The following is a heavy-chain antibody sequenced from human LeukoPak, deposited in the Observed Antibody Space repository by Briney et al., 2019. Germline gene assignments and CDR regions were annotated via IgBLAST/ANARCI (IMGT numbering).Heavy chain of an antibody. CDR3: ARYKGSSWSYGPYNWFDP. D-gene: IGHD6-13*01. CDR1: GGSFSGYY. V-gene: IGHV4-34*01. Sequence: KLSETLSLTCAVYGGSFSGYYWSWIRQPPGKGLEWIGEINHSGSTNYNPSLKSRVTISVDTSKNQFSLKLSSVTAADTAVYYCARYKGSSWSYGPYNWFDPWGQGTLVTVSS. J-gene: IGHJ5*02. CDR2: INHSGST.